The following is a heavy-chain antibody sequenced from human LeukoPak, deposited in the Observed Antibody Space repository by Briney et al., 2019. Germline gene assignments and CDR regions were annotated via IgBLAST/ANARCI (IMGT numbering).Heavy chain of an antibody. J-gene: IGHJ6*03. V-gene: IGHV1-2*02. D-gene: IGHD2-2*01. Sequence: ASVKVSCKASGYTFTGYYMHWVRQAPGQGLEWMGWINPNSGGTNYAQKLQGRVTMTTDTSTSTAYMELRSLRSDDTAVYYCARVHCSSTSCQTLNYYYYMDVWGKGTTVTVSS. CDR1: GYTFTGYY. CDR3: ARVHCSSTSCQTLNYYYYMDV. CDR2: INPNSGGT.